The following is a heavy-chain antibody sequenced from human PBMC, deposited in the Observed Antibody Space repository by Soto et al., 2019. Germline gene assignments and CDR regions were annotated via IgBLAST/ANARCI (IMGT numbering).Heavy chain of an antibody. V-gene: IGHV3-7*01. J-gene: IGHJ5*02. CDR1: GFTFSSYW. D-gene: IGHD3-10*01. Sequence: EVQLVESGGGLVQPGGSLGLSCAASGFTFSSYWMSWVRLAPGKGLEWVAHIKQSGSDRYYVDSVRGRFTMSRDNAKNSLYLQMNSLRVEDTAMYYCASVKSWAVSPWGQGTLVTVSS. CDR2: IKQSGSDR. CDR3: ASVKSWAVSP.